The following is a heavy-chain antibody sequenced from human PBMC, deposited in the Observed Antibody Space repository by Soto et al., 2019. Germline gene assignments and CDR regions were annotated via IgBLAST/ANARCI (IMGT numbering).Heavy chain of an antibody. Sequence: ASVKVSCKASGGTFSSYAISWVRQAPGQGLEWMGGIIPIFGTANYAQKFQGRVTITADESTSTAYMELSSLRSEDTAVYYCARVFRYSSSPYYHGMDVWGQGTTVTVSS. CDR3: ARVFRYSSSPYYHGMDV. D-gene: IGHD6-6*01. CDR1: GGTFSSYA. V-gene: IGHV1-69*13. J-gene: IGHJ6*02. CDR2: IIPIFGTA.